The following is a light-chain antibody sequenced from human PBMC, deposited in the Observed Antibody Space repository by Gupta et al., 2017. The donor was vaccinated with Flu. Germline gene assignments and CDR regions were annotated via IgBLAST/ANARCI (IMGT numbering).Light chain of an antibody. J-gene: IGLJ2*01. CDR2: EVS. CDR3: SSYAGSNVV. V-gene: IGLV2-8*01. Sequence: QSALTQPPSESGSPRQTLTISCTGNSSDVGGYNYVSWYQQHPGKAPKLMIYEVSKRPSGVPDRFSGSKSGNTASLTVSGLQAEDEADYYCSSYAGSNVVFGGGTKLTVL. CDR1: SSDVGGYNY.